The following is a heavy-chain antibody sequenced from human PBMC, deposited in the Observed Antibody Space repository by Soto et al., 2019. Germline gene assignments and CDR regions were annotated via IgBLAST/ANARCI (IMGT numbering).Heavy chain of an antibody. CDR2: ISGSGGST. J-gene: IGHJ5*02. V-gene: IGHV3-23*01. CDR1: GFTFSGYA. CDR3: AKDPGKTRNWFDP. Sequence: PGGSLRLSWAASGFTFSGYAVSWVRQAPGKGPQWVSGISGSGGSTYYVDSVKGRFTISRDNSKNTVYLQMDSLRAEDTAVYYCAKDPGKTRNWFDPWGQGTLVTVS. D-gene: IGHD2-2*01.